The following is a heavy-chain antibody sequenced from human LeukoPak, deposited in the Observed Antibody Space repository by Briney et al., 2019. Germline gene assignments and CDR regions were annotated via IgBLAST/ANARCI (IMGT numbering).Heavy chain of an antibody. D-gene: IGHD3-22*01. CDR1: GFTFDDYA. J-gene: IGHJ4*02. CDR3: AKGALRGGVYYDTTPLHDY. V-gene: IGHV3-9*01. CDR2: ISWNSGSI. Sequence: PGRSLRLSCAASGFTFDDYAMHWVRQAPGKGLEWVSGISWNSGSIGYADSVKGRFTISRDNAKNSLYLQMNSLRAEDTAVYYRAKGALRGGVYYDTTPLHDYWGQGTLVTVSS.